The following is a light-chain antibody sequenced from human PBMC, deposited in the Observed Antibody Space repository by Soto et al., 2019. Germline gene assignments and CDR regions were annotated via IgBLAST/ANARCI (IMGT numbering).Light chain of an antibody. CDR2: GAS. CDR1: QGIRND. Sequence: AIQMAQRRAWLASCVGGTATINCKASQGIRNDLGWYQQKPGKAPKLLIYGASRLQSGVSSRFSGSGSGTDFTLTISSLQPEDFATYYCQNYTSAPLTFGQGTRLEIK. J-gene: IGKJ5*01. V-gene: IGKV1-6*01. CDR3: QNYTSAPLT.